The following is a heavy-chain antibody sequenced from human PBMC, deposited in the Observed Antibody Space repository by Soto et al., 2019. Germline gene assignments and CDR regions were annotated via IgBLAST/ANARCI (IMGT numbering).Heavy chain of an antibody. CDR2: INHSGSP. J-gene: IGHJ6*02. V-gene: IGHV4-34*01. D-gene: IGHD3-3*01. CDR1: GSLPVGSLSTYF. CDR3: ARARFSQWSQDYYGLDV. Sequence: SETLSLTCGVSGSLPVGSLSTYFWTWIRQPPGKGLEWIGEINHSGSPNYSPSLRGRVTISLDTSKKQFSLNLSSVTAADTAVYFCARARFSQWSQDYYGLDVWGQGTTVTVSS.